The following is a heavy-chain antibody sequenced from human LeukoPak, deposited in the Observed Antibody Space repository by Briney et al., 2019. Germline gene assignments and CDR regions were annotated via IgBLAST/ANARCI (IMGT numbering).Heavy chain of an antibody. CDR1: GFTFSTYA. V-gene: IGHV3-23*01. CDR3: AKADLMKLVQDVFDI. D-gene: IGHD6-13*01. J-gene: IGHJ3*02. CDR2: ISGSGGST. Sequence: GGSLRLSCVASGFTFSTYAMSWVRQAPGKGLEWVSVISGSGGSTYYADSVKGRFTISRDNSKNTLYLQMNSLRAEDTAVYYCAKADLMKLVQDVFDIWGQGTMVTVSS.